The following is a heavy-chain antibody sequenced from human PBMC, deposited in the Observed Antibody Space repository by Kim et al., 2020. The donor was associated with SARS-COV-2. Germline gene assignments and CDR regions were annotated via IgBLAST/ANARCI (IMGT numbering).Heavy chain of an antibody. J-gene: IGHJ6*02. V-gene: IGHV3-23*01. CDR3: ANPLRGYFCDGMDV. Sequence: YSDSVKGRFSISRDHSNNMVNLQLDSLRADDTAIYYCANPLRGYFCDGMDVWGQGTTVAVSS. D-gene: IGHD3-16*01.